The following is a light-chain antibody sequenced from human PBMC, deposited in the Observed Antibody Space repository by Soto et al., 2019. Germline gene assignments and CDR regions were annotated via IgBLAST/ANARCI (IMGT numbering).Light chain of an antibody. CDR2: RNS. J-gene: IGLJ2*01. CDR1: SSNIGSNY. V-gene: IGLV1-47*01. Sequence: QLVLTQPPSASGTPGQRVTISCSGSSSNIGSNYVYWYQQLPGTVPQLLIYRNSERPSGVPDRFSGSKSGTSASLAISGLRSEDEADYHCAAWDDSLSGVVFGGGTKLTV. CDR3: AAWDDSLSGVV.